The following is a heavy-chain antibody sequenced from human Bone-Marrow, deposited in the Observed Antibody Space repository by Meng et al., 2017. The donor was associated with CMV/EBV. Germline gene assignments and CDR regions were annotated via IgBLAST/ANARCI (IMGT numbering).Heavy chain of an antibody. CDR1: GYTFTSYG. CDR3: AREVPNGVFIVGY. D-gene: IGHD2-8*01. Sequence: ASVKVSCKASGYTFTSYGISWVRQAPGQGLEWMGWINPNSGGTNYAQKFQGRVTMTRDTSISTAYMELSRLRSDDTAVYYCAREVPNGVFIVGYWGQGTLVTVSS. CDR2: INPNSGGT. J-gene: IGHJ4*02. V-gene: IGHV1-2*02.